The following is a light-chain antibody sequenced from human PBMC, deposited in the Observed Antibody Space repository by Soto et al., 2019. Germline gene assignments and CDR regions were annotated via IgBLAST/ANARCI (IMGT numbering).Light chain of an antibody. CDR3: QQLNGYPWT. CDR1: PAIASF. CDR2: DAA. J-gene: IGKJ5*01. V-gene: IGKV1-9*01. Sequence: IHLTQSPSSLSASVGDRVTITCRASPAIASFLAWYQQKPGAAPKLLIYDAATLQSGVPSRFRGSRSGTEYTLTIGSLQPEDFEPYYCQQLNGYPWTFGQGTRLEIK.